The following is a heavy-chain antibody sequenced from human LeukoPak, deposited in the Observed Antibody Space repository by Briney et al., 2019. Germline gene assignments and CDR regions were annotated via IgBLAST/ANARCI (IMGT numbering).Heavy chain of an antibody. D-gene: IGHD3-22*01. J-gene: IGHJ4*02. CDR3: AMIKEG. CDR1: GFTFSGYS. CDR2: ISSSNSYI. V-gene: IGHV3-21*01. Sequence: GGSLRLSCAASGFTFSGYSMNWVRQAPGKGLEWVSSISSSNSYIYYADSVKGRFTVSRHNAKNTLYLQMNSLRAEDTAVYYCAMIKEGWGQGTLVTVSS.